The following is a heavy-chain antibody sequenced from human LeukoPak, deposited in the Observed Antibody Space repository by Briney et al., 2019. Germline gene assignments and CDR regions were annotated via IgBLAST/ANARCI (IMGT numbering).Heavy chain of an antibody. V-gene: IGHV4-59*01. CDR1: GGSISSYY. J-gene: IGHJ5*02. D-gene: IGHD6-19*01. Sequence: PSETLSLTCTVSGGSISSYYWSWIRQPPGKGLEWIGYIYYSGSTNYNPSLKSRVTISVDTSKNQFSLKLSSVTAADTAVYYCARVSVAIAVAGYWFDPWGQGTLVTVSS. CDR2: IYYSGST. CDR3: ARVSVAIAVAGYWFDP.